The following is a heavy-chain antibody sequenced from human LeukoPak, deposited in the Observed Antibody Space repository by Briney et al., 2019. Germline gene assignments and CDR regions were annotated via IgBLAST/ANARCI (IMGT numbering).Heavy chain of an antibody. CDR1: GFTFDEYG. V-gene: IGHV3-23*01. CDR3: ARVAGWHWFDP. Sequence: GGSLRLSCAASGFTFDEYGMTWLRQATGRGLEWVSSIRPSGDNTYYGDSVKGRFTISRDNSKNTVYLQMNNMRVDDTAVYYCARVAGWHWFDPWGQGTLVTVSS. D-gene: IGHD6-19*01. J-gene: IGHJ5*02. CDR2: IRPSGDNT.